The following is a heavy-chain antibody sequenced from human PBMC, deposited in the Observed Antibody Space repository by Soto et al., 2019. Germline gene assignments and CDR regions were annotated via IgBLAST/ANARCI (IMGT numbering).Heavy chain of an antibody. CDR3: ARSPSIAVAGTRSSGDN. V-gene: IGHV1-69*13. CDR1: GGTFSSYA. J-gene: IGHJ4*02. Sequence: SVKVSCKASGGTFSSYAISWVRQAPGQGLEWMGGINPNCGTTNYAQKFQGWVTMTGDASISTAYMELSSLRSEDTAVYYCARSPSIAVAGTRSSGDNWVQGTLVIVSS. CDR2: INPNCGTT. D-gene: IGHD6-19*01.